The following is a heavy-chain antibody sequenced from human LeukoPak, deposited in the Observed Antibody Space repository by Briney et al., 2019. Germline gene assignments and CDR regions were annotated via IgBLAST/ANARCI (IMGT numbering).Heavy chain of an antibody. CDR3: AVVDYDSSGYYYDWFDP. CDR2: INPNSGGT. V-gene: IGHV1-2*02. J-gene: IGHJ5*02. CDR1: GYTFTGYY. Sequence: ASVTVSCKASGYTFTGYYMHWVRPAPGQGLEWMGWINPNSGGTNYAQKFQGRVTMTRDTSISTAYMELSRLRSDDTAVYYCAVVDYDSSGYYYDWFDPWDQGTLVTVSS. D-gene: IGHD3-22*01.